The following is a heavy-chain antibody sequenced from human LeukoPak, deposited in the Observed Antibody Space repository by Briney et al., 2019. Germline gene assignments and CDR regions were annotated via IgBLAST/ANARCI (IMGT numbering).Heavy chain of an antibody. Sequence: PSETLSLTCAVYRGSSSGYYWSWTRQPPGMGLEWIGDVNGDGSTSYNPSLQTRVSISGDTSKNQLSLKLTSVSAADTAVYYCASPATGNRDGFDYWSQGTLVSVSS. CDR1: RGSSSGYY. V-gene: IGHV4-34*01. CDR2: VNGDGST. D-gene: IGHD5-24*01. CDR3: ASPATGNRDGFDY. J-gene: IGHJ4*02.